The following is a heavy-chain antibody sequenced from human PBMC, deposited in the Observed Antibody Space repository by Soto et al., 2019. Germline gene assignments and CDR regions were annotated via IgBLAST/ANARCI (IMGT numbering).Heavy chain of an antibody. V-gene: IGHV4-31*03. CDR3: ARGGDMVRGVIELRYYYMDV. CDR1: GGSIDSGGYY. D-gene: IGHD3-10*01. CDR2: IYYSGST. J-gene: IGHJ6*03. Sequence: SETLSLTCTVSGGSIDSGGYYWSWIRQHPGKGLEWIGYIYYSGSTYYNPSLKSRVTISLDTSKNQFSLKLSSVTAADTAVYYCARGGDMVRGVIELRYYYMDVWGKGTTVTVSS.